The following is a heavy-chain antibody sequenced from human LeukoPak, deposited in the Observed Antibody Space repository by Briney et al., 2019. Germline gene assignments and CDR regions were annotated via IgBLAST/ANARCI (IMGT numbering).Heavy chain of an antibody. D-gene: IGHD5-24*01. CDR3: ARPRRDGYTSPFDY. CDR1: GGSISSYY. Sequence: SETLSLTCTVSGGSISSYYWSWIRQPPGKGLEWIGYIYYSRSTNYNPSLKSRVTISIDTSKNQFSLKLRTVTAADTAVYYCARPRRDGYTSPFDYWGQGTLVTVSS. CDR2: IYYSRST. V-gene: IGHV4-59*08. J-gene: IGHJ4*02.